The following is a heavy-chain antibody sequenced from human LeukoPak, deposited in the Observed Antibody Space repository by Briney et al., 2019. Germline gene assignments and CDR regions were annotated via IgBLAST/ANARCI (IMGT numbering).Heavy chain of an antibody. CDR1: GFTFSSYG. CDR2: ISYEGSNK. D-gene: IGHD3-10*01. Sequence: GGSLRLSCAASGFTFSSYGMHWVRQAPGKGLEWVAVISYEGSNKYYADSVKGRFTISRDNSKNTLYLQMNSLRAEDTAVYYCCRSMVRGVIITWYYYGMDVWGQGTTVTVSS. J-gene: IGHJ6*02. V-gene: IGHV3-30*03. CDR3: CRSMVRGVIITWYYYGMDV.